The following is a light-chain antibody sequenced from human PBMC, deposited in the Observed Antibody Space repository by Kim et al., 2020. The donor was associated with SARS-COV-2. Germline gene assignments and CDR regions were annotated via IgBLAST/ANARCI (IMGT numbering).Light chain of an antibody. Sequence: GKKVPISCSGSSSNIGNNYVSWYQQLPGTAPKLLIYDNNKRPSGIPDRFSGSKSGTSATLGITGLQTGDEADYYCGTWDSSLSGGVFGGGTQLTVL. CDR3: GTWDSSLSGGV. CDR1: SSNIGNNY. V-gene: IGLV1-51*01. J-gene: IGLJ2*01. CDR2: DNN.